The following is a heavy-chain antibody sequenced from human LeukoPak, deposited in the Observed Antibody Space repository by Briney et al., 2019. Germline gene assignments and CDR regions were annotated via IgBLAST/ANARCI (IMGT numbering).Heavy chain of an antibody. V-gene: IGHV3-23*01. CDR2: ISGSGGGT. J-gene: IGHJ4*02. D-gene: IGHD5-12*01. CDR1: GFTFSSYA. CDR3: AKADGYGYQGLDY. Sequence: GGSLRLSCAASGFTFSSYAMNWVRQAPGKGLEWVSGISGSGGGTYYADSVKGRFTISRDNSKNTLFLQMNTLRAGDTAVYYCAKADGYGYQGLDYWGQGTLLTVSS.